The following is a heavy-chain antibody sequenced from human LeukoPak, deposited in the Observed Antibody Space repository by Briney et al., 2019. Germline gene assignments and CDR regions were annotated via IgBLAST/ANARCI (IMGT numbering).Heavy chain of an antibody. V-gene: IGHV3-48*02. J-gene: IGHJ4*02. D-gene: IGHD2-15*01. CDR2: IGTSSTTI. CDR1: VFAFSSYS. CDR3: ARGLGYCSGDNCYYYYFDN. Sequence: SGGCLRLSWAASVFAFSSYSMNWVRQAPVKWLEWVSYIGTSSTTIYYADSVKGRFTISRDNAKDSLYLQMNSLRDEDTAVYYCARGLGYCSGDNCYYYYFDNWGQGTLVTVSS.